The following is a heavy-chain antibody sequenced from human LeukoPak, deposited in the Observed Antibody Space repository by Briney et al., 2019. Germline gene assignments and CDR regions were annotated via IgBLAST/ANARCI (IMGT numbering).Heavy chain of an antibody. Sequence: GGSLRLSCAASEFTFSSYNMNWVRQAPGKGLEWVSSISSSSDYIYYADSVKGRFTISRDNAKNSLYLQMKSLRAEDTAVYYCARGKTSQNIVTRKTYNWFDPWGQGTLVTVSS. D-gene: IGHD2/OR15-2a*01. CDR3: ARGKTSQNIVTRKTYNWFDP. CDR1: EFTFSSYN. CDR2: ISSSSDYI. J-gene: IGHJ5*02. V-gene: IGHV3-21*01.